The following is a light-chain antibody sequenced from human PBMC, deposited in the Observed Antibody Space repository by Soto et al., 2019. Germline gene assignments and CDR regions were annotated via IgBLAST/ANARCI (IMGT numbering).Light chain of an antibody. CDR1: SSVVGSYNL. J-gene: IGLJ1*01. Sequence: QSVLTQPASVSGSPGQSITISCTGTSSVVGSYNLVSWYQQHPGKAPKLMIYEGSKRPSGVSNRFSGSKSGNTASLTISGLQAEDEADYDCCSYAGSSTYVFGTGTKVTVL. CDR3: CSYAGSSTYV. V-gene: IGLV2-23*01. CDR2: EGS.